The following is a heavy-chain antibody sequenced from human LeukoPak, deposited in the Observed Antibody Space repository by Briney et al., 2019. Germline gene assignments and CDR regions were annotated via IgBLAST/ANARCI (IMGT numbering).Heavy chain of an antibody. D-gene: IGHD2-15*01. Sequence: SETLSLTCTVSGGSISSYYWSWIRQPPGRGLEWIGYIHYSGSTNYSPSLKSRVTISVDTSKNQFSLKLSSVTAADTAVYYCATADSTCWVDYWGQGTLVTVSS. CDR2: IHYSGST. J-gene: IGHJ4*02. CDR1: GGSISSYY. V-gene: IGHV4-59*01. CDR3: ATADSTCWVDY.